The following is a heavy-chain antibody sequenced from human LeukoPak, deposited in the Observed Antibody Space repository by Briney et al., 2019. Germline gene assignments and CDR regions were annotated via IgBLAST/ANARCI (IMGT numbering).Heavy chain of an antibody. J-gene: IGHJ4*02. D-gene: IGHD3-16*01. Sequence: PGGSLRLSCAASGFTFSSYGMHWVRQAPGKGLEWVAFIRYDGSNKYYADSAKGRFTISRDNSKNTLYLQMNSLRAEDTAVYYCANSVRITSPFDYWGQGTLVTVSS. CDR1: GFTFSSYG. CDR3: ANSVRITSPFDY. CDR2: IRYDGSNK. V-gene: IGHV3-30*02.